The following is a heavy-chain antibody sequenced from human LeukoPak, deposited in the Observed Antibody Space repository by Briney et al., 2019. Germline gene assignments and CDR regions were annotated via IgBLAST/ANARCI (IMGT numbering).Heavy chain of an antibody. CDR1: GGSSSGYY. CDR3: ARPGAAGLDAFDI. D-gene: IGHD6-13*01. J-gene: IGHJ3*02. Sequence: SETLSLTCAVYGGSSSGYYWSWIRQPPGKGLEWIGEINHSGSTNYNPSLKSRVTIAVDTSKNQFSLKLSSVTAADTAVYYCARPGAAGLDAFDIWGQGTMVTVSS. CDR2: INHSGST. V-gene: IGHV4-34*01.